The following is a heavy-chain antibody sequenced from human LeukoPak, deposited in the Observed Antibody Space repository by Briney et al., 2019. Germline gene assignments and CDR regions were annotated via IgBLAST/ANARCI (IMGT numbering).Heavy chain of an antibody. V-gene: IGHV3-30*02. D-gene: IGHD2-2*01. J-gene: IGHJ3*02. Sequence: GGSLRLSCAASGFTFSSYGMHWVRQAPGKGLEWVAFIRYDGSNKYYADSVKGRFTISRDNSKNTLYLQMNSLTAEDTAVYYCAKDQGSIVPGPAAFDIWGQGTMVTVSS. CDR1: GFTFSSYG. CDR3: AKDQGSIVPGPAAFDI. CDR2: IRYDGSNK.